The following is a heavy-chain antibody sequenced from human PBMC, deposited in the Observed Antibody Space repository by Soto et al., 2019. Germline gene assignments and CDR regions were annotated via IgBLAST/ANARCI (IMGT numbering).Heavy chain of an antibody. V-gene: IGHV3-30*18. J-gene: IGHJ4*02. Sequence: QVQLVESGGGVVQPGRSPRLSCAASGFTFSSYGMHWVRQAPGKGLEWVAVISYDGSNKYYADSVKGRFTISRDNSKNTLYLQMNSLRAEDTAVYYCAKGLVGSSREIDYWGQGTLVTVSS. D-gene: IGHD6-13*01. CDR1: GFTFSSYG. CDR3: AKGLVGSSREIDY. CDR2: ISYDGSNK.